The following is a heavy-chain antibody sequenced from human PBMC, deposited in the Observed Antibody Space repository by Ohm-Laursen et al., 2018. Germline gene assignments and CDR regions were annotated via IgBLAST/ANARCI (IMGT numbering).Heavy chain of an antibody. D-gene: IGHD6-13*01. CDR3: ARHSMFQQLGSFDY. CDR2: MYYSGRT. V-gene: IGHV4-31*03. Sequence: SQTLSLTCTVSGGSISSGGFYWSWIRQHPGKGLEWIGYMYYSGRTDYNPSLKSRVNISRDTSQSQFSLKLHSVTAADTAVYYCARHSMFQQLGSFDYWGLGTLVTVSS. CDR1: GGSISSGGFY. J-gene: IGHJ4*02.